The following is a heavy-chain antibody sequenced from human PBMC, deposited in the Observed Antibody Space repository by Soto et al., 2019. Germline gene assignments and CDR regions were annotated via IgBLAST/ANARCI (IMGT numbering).Heavy chain of an antibody. CDR3: VGGQYYFDY. V-gene: IGHV3-30*03. CDR2: ISYDGSNT. D-gene: IGHD3-10*01. CDR1: GFPFTTYG. Sequence: QVQLVESGGGVVQPGRSLRLSCAASGFPFTTYGMHWVREGPDKGLEWVAVISYDGSNTYYADSVKGRFTISRDNSKNTLYLQMNSLRPEDTALYYCVGGQYYFDYRGQGTPVTVSS. J-gene: IGHJ4*02.